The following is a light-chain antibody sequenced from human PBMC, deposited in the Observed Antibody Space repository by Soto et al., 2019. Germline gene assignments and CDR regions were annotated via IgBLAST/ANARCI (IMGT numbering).Light chain of an antibody. CDR1: SSDVGSYKF. CDR3: CSYAGRVTFVL. J-gene: IGLJ2*01. Sequence: QSALTQPASVSGSPGQSITISCTGTSSDVGSYKFVSWYQQHPGKAPKLLIYEGSKRPSGVSNRFSGSKSDNTASLTISGLQAEDEADYYCCSYAGRVTFVLFGGGTKLTVL. CDR2: EGS. V-gene: IGLV2-23*03.